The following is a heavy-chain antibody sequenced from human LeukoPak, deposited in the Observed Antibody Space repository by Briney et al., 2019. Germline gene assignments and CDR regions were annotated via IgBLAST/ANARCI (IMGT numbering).Heavy chain of an antibody. J-gene: IGHJ4*02. Sequence: GGSLRLSCAASGFTFSSYEMNWVRQAPGKGLEWVSYISSSGSTIYYADSVKGRFTISRDNAKNSLYLQMNSLRAEDTAVYYCARGGDSSGYIFDYWGQGTLVTVSS. V-gene: IGHV3-48*03. D-gene: IGHD3-22*01. CDR1: GFTFSSYE. CDR3: ARGGDSSGYIFDY. CDR2: ISSSGSTI.